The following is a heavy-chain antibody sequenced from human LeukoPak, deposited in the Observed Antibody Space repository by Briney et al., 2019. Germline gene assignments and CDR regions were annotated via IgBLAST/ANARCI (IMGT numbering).Heavy chain of an antibody. CDR3: AGRYKDMVVVPAVFYFDY. Sequence: PSETLSLTCNVSGASMGSDSYSWVWLRQPPGKALEWIGSVYYSGSTYYTPSLKSRVTISVDMSRNHFSLRLNSVAAADTAVYYCAGRYKDMVVVPAVFYFDYWGRGILVTVSS. V-gene: IGHV4-39*02. CDR2: VYYSGST. J-gene: IGHJ4*02. CDR1: GASMGSDSYS. D-gene: IGHD2-2*01.